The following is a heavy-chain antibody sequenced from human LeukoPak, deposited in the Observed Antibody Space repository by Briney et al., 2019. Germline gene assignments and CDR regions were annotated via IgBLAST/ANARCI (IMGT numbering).Heavy chain of an antibody. CDR3: ARLPEPVYCSSTSCYGRWGYYFDY. V-gene: IGHV4-38-2*01. D-gene: IGHD2-2*01. CDR1: GYSISSGYY. Sequence: SETLSLTCAVSGYSISSGYYWGWIRQPPGKGVGWIGSIYHSGSTYYNPSLKSRVTISVDTSKNQFSLKLSSVTAADTAVYYCARLPEPVYCSSTSCYGRWGYYFDYWGQGTLVTVSS. J-gene: IGHJ4*02. CDR2: IYHSGST.